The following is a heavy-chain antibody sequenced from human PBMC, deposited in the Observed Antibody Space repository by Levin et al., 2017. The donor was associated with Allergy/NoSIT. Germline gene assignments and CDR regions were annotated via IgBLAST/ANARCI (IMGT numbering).Heavy chain of an antibody. CDR1: GGTFSSYA. CDR3: ARDREYCSSTSCFYYYYYGMDV. CDR2: IIPIFGTA. J-gene: IGHJ6*02. V-gene: IGHV1-69*01. D-gene: IGHD2-2*01. Sequence: SVKVSCKASGGTFSSYAISWVRQAPGQGLEWMGGIIPIFGTANYAQKFQGRVTITADESTSTAYMELSSLRSEDTAVYYCARDREYCSSTSCFYYYYYGMDVWGQGTTVTVSS.